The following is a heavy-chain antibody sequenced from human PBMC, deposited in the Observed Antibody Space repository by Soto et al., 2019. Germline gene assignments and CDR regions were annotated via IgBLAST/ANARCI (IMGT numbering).Heavy chain of an antibody. Sequence: SETLSLTCAVYGGSFSGYYWSWIRQPPGKGLEWIGEINHSGSTNYNPSLKSRVTISVDTSKNQFSLKLSSVTAADTAVYYCARGLLLWFGELVEKLDYGMDVWGQGTTVTVS. CDR3: ARGLLLWFGELVEKLDYGMDV. CDR1: GGSFSGYY. D-gene: IGHD3-10*01. CDR2: INHSGST. V-gene: IGHV4-34*01. J-gene: IGHJ6*02.